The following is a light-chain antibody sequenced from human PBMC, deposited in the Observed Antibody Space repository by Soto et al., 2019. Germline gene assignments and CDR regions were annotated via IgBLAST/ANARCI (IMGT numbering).Light chain of an antibody. CDR1: QSVSSW. V-gene: IGKV1-5*03. CDR3: QQYNTYRT. CDR2: KAS. Sequence: DIQMTQSPSSLSASVGDRVTITCRASQSVSSWLAWYQQKPGKAPKLLIHKASSLESGVPSRFSGSGSGTEFNLTISSLQPDDSATYYCQQYNTYRTFGHGTKVDIK. J-gene: IGKJ1*01.